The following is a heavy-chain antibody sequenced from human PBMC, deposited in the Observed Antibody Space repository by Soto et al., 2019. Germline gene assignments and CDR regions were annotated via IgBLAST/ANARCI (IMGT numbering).Heavy chain of an antibody. CDR3: ANPRPQLIRSQKKYYSYSYSRDA. V-gene: IGHV5-51*01. J-gene: IGHJ6*03. CDR1: GYSFTSYW. D-gene: IGHD1-1*01. CDR2: IYPGDSDT. Sequence: PGESLKISCKGSGYSFTSYWIGWVCQMPGKGLEWMGIIYPGDSDTRYSPSFQGQVTISADKSISTAYLQWSSLKASDTAMYYWANPRPQLIRSQKKYYSYSYSRDAGRKGTRVTFSS.